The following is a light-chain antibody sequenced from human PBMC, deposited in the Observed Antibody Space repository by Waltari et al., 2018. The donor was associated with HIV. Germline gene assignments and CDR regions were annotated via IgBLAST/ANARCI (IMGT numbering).Light chain of an antibody. V-gene: IGLV1-44*01. CDR3: AVWDDSLRSVL. Sequence: QSVLTLPPSASGTPGQRVNIACSGGSPNIRSNPVNSYRQFPGAAPTLLIYSNIQRPSGVPDRFSGSKSGTSAFLAISGLQSEDEADFYCAVWDDSLRSVLFGGGTRLTVL. CDR2: SNI. J-gene: IGLJ3*02. CDR1: SPNIRSNP.